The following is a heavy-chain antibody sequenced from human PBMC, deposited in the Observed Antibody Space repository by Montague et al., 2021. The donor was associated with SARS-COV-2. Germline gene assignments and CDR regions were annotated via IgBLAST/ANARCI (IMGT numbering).Heavy chain of an antibody. D-gene: IGHD3-22*01. J-gene: IGHJ4*02. Sequence: SLRLSCAASGFTLSTQAMHWVRQTPGKGLEWVAAISFDGIKEHYADSVKGRFTVSRDNSENTLYLQMNILRAEDTALYYCARDTSYDGSGYYYFDYWGQGTLVTVSS. CDR3: ARDTSYDGSGYYYFDY. CDR1: GFTLSTQA. CDR2: ISFDGIKE. V-gene: IGHV3-30-3*01.